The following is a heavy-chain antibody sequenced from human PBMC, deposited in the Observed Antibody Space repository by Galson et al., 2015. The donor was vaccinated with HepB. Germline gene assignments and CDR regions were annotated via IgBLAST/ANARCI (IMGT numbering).Heavy chain of an antibody. CDR1: GGTFSSYA. V-gene: IGHV1-69*04. CDR2: IIPILGIA. Sequence: SVKVSCKASGGTFSSYAISWVRQAPGQGLEWMGRIIPILGIANYARKFQGRVTITADKSTSTAYMELSSLRSEDTAVYYCARVGATTWFDYWGQGTLVTVSS. CDR3: ARVGATTWFDY. D-gene: IGHD1-26*01. J-gene: IGHJ5*01.